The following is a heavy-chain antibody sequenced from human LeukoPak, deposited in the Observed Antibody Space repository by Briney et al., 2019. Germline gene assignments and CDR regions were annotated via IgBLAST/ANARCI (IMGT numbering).Heavy chain of an antibody. J-gene: IGHJ5*01. Sequence: GSLRLPCVASGFIFENFAIHWVRQAPGKGLEWVSSVSFDGTNNFYADSVNGRLTVSRDNSKNTVYLNMDSLRPDDTAVYFCARDRNVIGADFDSWGQGTLVTVSS. CDR1: GFIFENFA. V-gene: IGHV3-30*04. D-gene: IGHD2/OR15-2a*01. CDR2: VSFDGTNN. CDR3: ARDRNVIGADFDS.